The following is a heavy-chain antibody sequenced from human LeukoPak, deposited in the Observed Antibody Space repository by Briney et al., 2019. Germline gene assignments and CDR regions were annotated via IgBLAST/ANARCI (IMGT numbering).Heavy chain of an antibody. D-gene: IGHD6-13*01. V-gene: IGHV4-59*12. CDR2: IYYSGST. CDR1: GGSISSYY. Sequence: SETLSLTCTVSGGSISSYYWSWIRQPPGKGLEWIGYIYYSGSTNYNPSLKSRVTISVDTSKNQFSLKLSSVTAADTAVYYCARDRAAAGTGGLDYWGQGTLVTVSS. J-gene: IGHJ4*02. CDR3: ARDRAAAGTGGLDY.